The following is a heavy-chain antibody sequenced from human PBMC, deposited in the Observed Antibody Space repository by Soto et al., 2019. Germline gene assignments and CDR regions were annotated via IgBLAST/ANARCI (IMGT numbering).Heavy chain of an antibody. CDR3: ARVYSGSYRYFDY. CDR1: GGSISTYY. V-gene: IGHV4-59*01. J-gene: IGHJ4*02. D-gene: IGHD1-26*01. CDR2: IYYSGSA. Sequence: KTSETLSLTCTVSGGSISTYYWSWIRQPPGKGLDWIGYIYYSGSASYNPSLKSRVTISVDTSKNQFSLKLSSVTAADTAVYYCARVYSGSYRYFDYCGQGTLVTVSS.